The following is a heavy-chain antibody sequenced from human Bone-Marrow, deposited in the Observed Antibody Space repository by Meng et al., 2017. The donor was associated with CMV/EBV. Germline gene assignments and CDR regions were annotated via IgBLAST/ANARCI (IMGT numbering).Heavy chain of an antibody. CDR1: GYTFISYD. CDR3: ARAAPGVNGWSTYVEY. V-gene: IGHV1-8*03. J-gene: IGHJ4*02. Sequence: ASVKVSCKASGYTFISYDINWVRQATGQGLEWMGWVNPNSGNTGHAQKFQGRVTITRDTPISTAYMELSSLRSEDTAVYYCARAAPGVNGWSTYVEYWGQGTLVTVSS. CDR2: VNPNSGNT. D-gene: IGHD6-19*01.